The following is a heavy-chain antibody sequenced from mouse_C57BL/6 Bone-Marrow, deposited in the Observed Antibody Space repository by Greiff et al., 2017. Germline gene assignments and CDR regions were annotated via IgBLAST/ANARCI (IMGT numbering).Heavy chain of an antibody. D-gene: IGHD2-2*01. Sequence: QVQLQQSGPELVKPGASVKLSCKASGYTFTSYDINWVKQRPGQGLEWIGWIYPRDGSTKYNEKFKGKATLTVNKSSSTAYMELRSLTSEDSAVYYCANDLLWLRRYYYAMDYWGQGTSVTVSS. V-gene: IGHV1-85*01. CDR3: ANDLLWLRRYYYAMDY. CDR2: IYPRDGST. J-gene: IGHJ4*01. CDR1: GYTFTSYD.